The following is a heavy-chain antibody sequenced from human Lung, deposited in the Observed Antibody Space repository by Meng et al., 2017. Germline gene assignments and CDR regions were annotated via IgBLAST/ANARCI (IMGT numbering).Heavy chain of an antibody. V-gene: IGHV4-34*01. J-gene: IGHJ4*02. CDR3: ARGPTTMAHDFDY. CDR1: GGSFSDYY. Sequence: QVGLQKWGAGLLKPSETLSLTCVVSGGSFSDYYWSWIRQPPGKGLEWIGEINHSGSTNYNPSLESRATISVDTSQNNLSLKLSSVTAADSAVYYCARGPTTMAHDFDYWGQGTLVTVSS. CDR2: INHSGST. D-gene: IGHD4-11*01.